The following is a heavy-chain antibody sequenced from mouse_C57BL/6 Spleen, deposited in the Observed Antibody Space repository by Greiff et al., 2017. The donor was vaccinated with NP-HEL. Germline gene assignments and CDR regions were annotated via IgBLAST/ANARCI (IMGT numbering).Heavy chain of an antibody. Sequence: EVQGVESGGGLVKPGGSLKLSCAASGFTFSSYAMSWVRQTPEKRLEWVATISDGGSHTYYPDNVKGRFTISRDNAKNNLYLQMSHLKSEDTAMYYCARGGYPARFAYWGQGTLVTVSA. V-gene: IGHV5-4*01. CDR1: GFTFSSYA. D-gene: IGHD2-2*01. CDR3: ARGGYPARFAY. J-gene: IGHJ3*01. CDR2: ISDGGSHT.